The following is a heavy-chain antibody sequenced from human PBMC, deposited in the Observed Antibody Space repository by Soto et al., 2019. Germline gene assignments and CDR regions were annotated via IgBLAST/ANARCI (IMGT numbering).Heavy chain of an antibody. D-gene: IGHD3-10*01. CDR3: ARCYGAGSSYYYYYGLDV. J-gene: IGHJ6*02. CDR1: GGSISSSNW. Sequence: SETLSLTCAVSGGSISSSNWWSWVRQPPGKGLEWIGEIYHSGSTNYNPSLKSRVTISVDKSKNQFSLKLSSVTAADTAVYYCARCYGAGSSYYYYYGLDVWGQGTTVTVSS. V-gene: IGHV4-4*02. CDR2: IYHSGST.